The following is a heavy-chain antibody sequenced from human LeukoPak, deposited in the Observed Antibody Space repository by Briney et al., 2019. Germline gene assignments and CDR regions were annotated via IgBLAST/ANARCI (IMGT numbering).Heavy chain of an antibody. V-gene: IGHV4-59*08. D-gene: IGHD3-10*01. CDR3: ARGCNYGRFGY. Sequence: PSETLSLTCTVSGGFISSYYWSWIRQPPGKGLEWIGYIYYSGSTNYNPSLKSRVTISVDTSKNQFSLKLSSVTAADTAVYYCARGCNYGRFGYWGQGTLVTVSS. CDR2: IYYSGST. CDR1: GGFISSYY. J-gene: IGHJ4*02.